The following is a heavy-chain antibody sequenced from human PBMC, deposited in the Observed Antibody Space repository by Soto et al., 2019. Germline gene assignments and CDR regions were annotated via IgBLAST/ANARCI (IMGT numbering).Heavy chain of an antibody. CDR3: ARGRELRYYDISGYYRPFDY. CDR1: AYPFPGYG. J-gene: IGHJ4*02. V-gene: IGHV1-18*01. D-gene: IGHD3-22*01. Sequence: ASVKVSCKASAYPFPGYGISWVQQPPGQGLECMGWISAYNGNTNYAQKLQGRVTMTTDTSTSTAYMELRSLRSDDTAVYYCARGRELRYYDISGYYRPFDYWGQGTLVTVSS. CDR2: ISAYNGNT.